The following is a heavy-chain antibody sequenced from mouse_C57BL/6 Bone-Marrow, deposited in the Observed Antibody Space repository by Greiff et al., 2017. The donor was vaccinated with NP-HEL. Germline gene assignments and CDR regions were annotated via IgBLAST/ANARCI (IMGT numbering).Heavy chain of an antibody. D-gene: IGHD1-1*01. J-gene: IGHJ3*01. CDR3: ARSNYGSISWFAY. Sequence: EVQLQESGPELVKPGDSVKISCKASGYSFTGYFMNWVMQSHGKSLEWIGRINPYNGDTFYNQKFKGKATLTVDKSSSTAHMELRSLTSEDSAVYYCARSNYGSISWFAYWGQGTLVTVSA. V-gene: IGHV1-20*01. CDR1: GYSFTGYF. CDR2: INPYNGDT.